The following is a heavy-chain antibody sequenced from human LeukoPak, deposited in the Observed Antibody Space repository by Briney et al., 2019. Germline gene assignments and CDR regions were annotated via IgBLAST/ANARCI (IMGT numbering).Heavy chain of an antibody. Sequence: GGSLRLSCAASGFTLSTNAMSWVRQAPGKGLEWISGISGSGASTYYADSVKGRFTISRDDYRNTLYLQMNSLRGDDTAVYYCAKDVGKWESLHFFDYWGQGTLVTVSS. CDR3: AKDVGKWESLHFFDY. V-gene: IGHV3-23*01. CDR2: ISGSGAST. J-gene: IGHJ4*02. CDR1: GFTLSTNA. D-gene: IGHD1-26*01.